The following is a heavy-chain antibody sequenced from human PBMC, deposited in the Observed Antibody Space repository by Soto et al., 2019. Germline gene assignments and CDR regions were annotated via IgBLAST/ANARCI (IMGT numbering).Heavy chain of an antibody. Sequence: GGSLRLSCAASGFTFSSYAMSWVRQAPGKGLEWVSTISAVTTYYADSVKGRFTFSRDNSKNTVYLQINSLRAEDTAVYYCAKYVPQVVVTTDAFDIWGQGTMVTVSS. CDR1: GFTFSSYA. CDR2: ISAVTT. V-gene: IGHV3-23*01. J-gene: IGHJ3*02. D-gene: IGHD3-22*01. CDR3: AKYVPQVVVTTDAFDI.